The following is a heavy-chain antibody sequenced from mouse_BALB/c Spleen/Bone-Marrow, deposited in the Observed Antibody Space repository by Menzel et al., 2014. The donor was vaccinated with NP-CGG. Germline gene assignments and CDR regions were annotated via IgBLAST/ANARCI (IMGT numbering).Heavy chain of an antibody. CDR3: ARDYRYDALDY. J-gene: IGHJ4*01. D-gene: IGHD2-14*01. V-gene: IGHV2-6-7*01. CDR2: IWGDGST. Sequence: VQLQQSGPGLVAPPQSLSITCTVSGFSLTGYGVNWVRQPPGKGLEWLGMIWGDGSTDYNSALKSRLSISKDNSKSQVFLKMNSLQTDDTARYYCARDYRYDALDYWGQGTSVTVSS. CDR1: GFSLTGYG.